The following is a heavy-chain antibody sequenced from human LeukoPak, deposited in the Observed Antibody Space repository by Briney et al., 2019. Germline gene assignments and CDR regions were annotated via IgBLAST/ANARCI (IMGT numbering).Heavy chain of an antibody. J-gene: IGHJ5*02. Sequence: SETLSLTCTVSGGSISSGSYYWSWIRQPAGKGLEWIGRIYTSGSTNYNPSLKSRVTISVDTSKNQFSLKLSSVTAADTAVYYCARTPYYNWFDPWGQGTLVTVSS. CDR2: IYTSGST. V-gene: IGHV4-61*02. CDR1: GGSISSGSYY. D-gene: IGHD3-10*01. CDR3: ARTPYYNWFDP.